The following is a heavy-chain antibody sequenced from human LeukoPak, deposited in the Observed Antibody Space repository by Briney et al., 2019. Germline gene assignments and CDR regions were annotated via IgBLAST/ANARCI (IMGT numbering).Heavy chain of an antibody. J-gene: IGHJ4*02. CDR3: ARDSGYYDSSGPLDY. V-gene: IGHV3-30-3*01. Sequence: PGGSLRLSCAASGFTFSSYAMPWVRQAPGKGLEWVAVISYDGSNKYYADSVKGRFTISRDNSKNTLYLQMNSLRAEDTAVYYCARDSGYYDSSGPLDYWGQGTLVTVSS. CDR2: ISYDGSNK. D-gene: IGHD3-22*01. CDR1: GFTFSSYA.